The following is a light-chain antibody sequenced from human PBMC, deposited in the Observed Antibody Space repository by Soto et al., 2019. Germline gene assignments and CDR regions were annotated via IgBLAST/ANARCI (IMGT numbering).Light chain of an antibody. J-gene: IGLJ2*01. V-gene: IGLV1-40*01. Sequence: QSVLTQPPSVSGAPGQRVTISCTGSSSNIGAGYDVHWYQLLPGTAPKLLIYGNSNRPSGVPDRFSGSKPGTSASLAITGLQAEDEADYYCQSYDSSLSGSVFGGGTKLTVL. CDR3: QSYDSSLSGSV. CDR2: GNS. CDR1: SSNIGAGYD.